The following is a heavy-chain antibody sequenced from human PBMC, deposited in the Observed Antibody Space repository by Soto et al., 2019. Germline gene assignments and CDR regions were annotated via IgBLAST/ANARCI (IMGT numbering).Heavy chain of an antibody. CDR2: ISGSGFKK. CDR1: GFIFENFG. V-gene: IGHV3-23*01. J-gene: IGHJ5*02. CDR3: AKNQGVELVPLATVDWFDP. D-gene: IGHD1-26*01. Sequence: GGSLRLSCAASGFIFENFGMSWVRQAPGKGLEWISSISGSGFKKYYADSVKGRFTISRDNSKSTVYLELNNLSAEDAAVYHCAKNQGVELVPLATVDWFDPWGQGSVVTVSS.